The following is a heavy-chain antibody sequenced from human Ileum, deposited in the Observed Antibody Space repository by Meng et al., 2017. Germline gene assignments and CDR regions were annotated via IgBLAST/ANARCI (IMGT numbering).Heavy chain of an antibody. V-gene: IGHV4-4*02. CDR2: IYLAGSP. CDR3: VRHGGKYFDS. D-gene: IGHD2-15*01. Sequence: QVQLQGSGPGLVEPSATLSLTCTVSGGYISSSLYWSWVRQSPGKGLEWIGQIYLAGSPNYNPSLESRVTISVDKSKNQFSLRLTSVTAADTAIFYCVRHGGKYFDSWGQGTLVTVSS. CDR1: GGYISSSLY. J-gene: IGHJ4*02.